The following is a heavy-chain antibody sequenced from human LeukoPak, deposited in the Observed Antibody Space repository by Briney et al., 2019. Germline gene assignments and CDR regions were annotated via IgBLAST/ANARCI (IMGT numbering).Heavy chain of an antibody. J-gene: IGHJ4*02. V-gene: IGHV3-74*01. Sequence: GGSLRLSCAASGFTFSSYRMHWVRQAPGKGLVWVSRINSDGSSTSYADSVKGRFTISRDNAKNTLYLQMNSLRAEDTAVYYCARGGDIVVVPAAIPEYWGQGTLVTVSS. D-gene: IGHD2-2*01. CDR2: INSDGSST. CDR1: GFTFSSYR. CDR3: ARGGDIVVVPAAIPEY.